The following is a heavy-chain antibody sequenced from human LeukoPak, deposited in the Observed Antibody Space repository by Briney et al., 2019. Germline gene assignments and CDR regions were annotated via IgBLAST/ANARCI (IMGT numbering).Heavy chain of an antibody. J-gene: IGHJ5*02. V-gene: IGHV4-34*01. D-gene: IGHD6-6*01. Sequence: SETLSLTCAVYGGSFSGYYWSWIRQPPGKGLEWIGEINHSGSTNYNPPLKSRVTISVDTSKNQFSLKLSSVTAADTAVYYCARGFPHSSSPWGQGTLVTVSS. CDR1: GGSFSGYY. CDR3: ARGFPHSSSP. CDR2: INHSGST.